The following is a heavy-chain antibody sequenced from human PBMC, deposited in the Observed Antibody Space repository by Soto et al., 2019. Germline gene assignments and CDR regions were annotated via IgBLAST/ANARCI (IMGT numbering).Heavy chain of an antibody. V-gene: IGHV1-8*01. J-gene: IGHJ6*02. CDR3: AREHQYYYYYGMDV. Sequence: ASVKVSCKXSGYTFTSYDINWVRQATGQGLEWMGWTNPNSGNTGYAQKFQGRVTMTRNTSISTAYMELSSLRSEDTAVYYCAREHQYYYYYGMDVWGQGTTVTVSS. CDR2: TNPNSGNT. CDR1: GYTFTSYD.